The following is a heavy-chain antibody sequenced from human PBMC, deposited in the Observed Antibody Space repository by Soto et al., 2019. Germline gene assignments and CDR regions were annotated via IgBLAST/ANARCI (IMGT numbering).Heavy chain of an antibody. Sequence: PSETLSLTGTVSGGSISSGGYYWSWIRQHPGKGLEWIGXXYYSGSTYYNPSLKSRVTISVDTSKNQFSLKLSSVTAADTAVYYCARDIHSYYYDSSGYLASGRGDAFDIWGQGTMVTVSS. CDR1: GGSISSGGYY. V-gene: IGHV4-31*03. CDR2: XYYSGST. J-gene: IGHJ3*02. CDR3: ARDIHSYYYDSSGYLASGRGDAFDI. D-gene: IGHD3-22*01.